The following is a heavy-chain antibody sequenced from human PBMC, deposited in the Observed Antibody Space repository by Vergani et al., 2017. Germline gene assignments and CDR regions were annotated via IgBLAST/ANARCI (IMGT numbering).Heavy chain of an antibody. CDR3: ARDGMVAARLGDYYYYMDV. CDR1: GFTFSSYA. V-gene: IGHV3-30-3*01. CDR2: ISYDGSNK. D-gene: IGHD6-6*01. J-gene: IGHJ6*03. Sequence: QVQLVESGGGVVQPGRSLRLSCAASGFTFSSYAMHWVRQAPGKGLEWVAVISYDGSNKYYADSVKGRFTISRVNSKNTLHLQMNSLRAEDTAVYYCARDGMVAARLGDYYYYMDVWGKGTTVTVSS.